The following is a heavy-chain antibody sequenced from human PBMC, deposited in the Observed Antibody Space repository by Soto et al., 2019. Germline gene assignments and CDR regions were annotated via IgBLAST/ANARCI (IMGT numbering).Heavy chain of an antibody. V-gene: IGHV3-30-3*01. CDR2: ISYDGSNK. CDR1: GFTFSSYA. J-gene: IGHJ3*02. D-gene: IGHD2-15*01. Sequence: GGSLRLSCAASGFTFSSYAMHWVRQAPGKGLEWVAVISYDGSNKYYADSVKGRFTISRDNSKNTLYLQMNSLRAEDTAVYYCARDRGYCSGGSCDDAFDIWGQGTMVTVSS. CDR3: ARDRGYCSGGSCDDAFDI.